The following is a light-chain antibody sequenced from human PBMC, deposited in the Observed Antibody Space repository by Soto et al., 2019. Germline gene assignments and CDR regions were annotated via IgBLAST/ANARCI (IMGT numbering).Light chain of an antibody. J-gene: IGKJ1*01. Sequence: DIQMTQSPSSLSASVGDRVTITCRASQSIRNFLNWYQQKPGKAPKVLIYAASSLQSGVPSRFSGSGSGTDFTLTISSLQPEDSANYYCEQSYSTPTCGQGTKVDIK. CDR3: EQSYSTPT. V-gene: IGKV1-39*01. CDR1: QSIRNF. CDR2: AAS.